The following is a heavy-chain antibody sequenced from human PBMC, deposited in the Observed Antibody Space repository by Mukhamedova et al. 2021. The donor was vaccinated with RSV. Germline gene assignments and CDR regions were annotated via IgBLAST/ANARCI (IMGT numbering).Heavy chain of an antibody. CDR3: APSSSWYGMFDY. CDR2: IYWNDDK. D-gene: IGHD6-13*01. J-gene: IGHJ4*02. V-gene: IGHV2-5*01. Sequence: IRQPPGKALEWLALIYWNDDKRYSPSLKSRLPITKDTPKNQVVLSMTNMDPVDTAPYYFAPSSSWYGMFDYWGPGNLVTVSS.